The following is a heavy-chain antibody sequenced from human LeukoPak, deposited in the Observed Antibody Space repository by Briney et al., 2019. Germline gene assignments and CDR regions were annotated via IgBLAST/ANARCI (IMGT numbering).Heavy chain of an antibody. CDR1: GGSFSGYY. CDR3: ARPGTNNWFDP. CDR2: INHSGST. D-gene: IGHD2-2*01. V-gene: IGHV4-34*01. Sequence: SETLSLTCAVYGGSFSGYYWSWIRQPPGKGLEWIGEINHSGSTDYNPSLKSRVTISVDTSKNQFSLKLSSVTAADTAVYYCARPGTNNWFDPWGQGTLVTVSS. J-gene: IGHJ5*02.